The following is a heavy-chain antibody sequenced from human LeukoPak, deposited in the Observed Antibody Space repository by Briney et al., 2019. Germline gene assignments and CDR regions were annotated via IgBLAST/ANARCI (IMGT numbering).Heavy chain of an antibody. D-gene: IGHD5-18*01. J-gene: IGHJ6*02. CDR3: GREDRFGYNYAYGMDV. Sequence: PGGSLRLSCAASGFAFTTYCMHWVRQAPGKGLVWVSRISSDGSDTTYADSVKGRFTISKDNGKNTLYLEMNNLRAEDTAVYYCGREDRFGYNYAYGMDVWGQGTTVTVSS. CDR1: GFAFTTYC. CDR2: ISSDGSDT. V-gene: IGHV3-74*03.